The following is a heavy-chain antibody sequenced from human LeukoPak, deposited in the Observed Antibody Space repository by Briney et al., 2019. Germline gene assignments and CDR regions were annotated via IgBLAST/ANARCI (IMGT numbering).Heavy chain of an antibody. CDR1: GFTLSTYA. CDR2: ISHDGDNK. Sequence: GGSLRLSCAASGFTLSTYAMHWVRQAPGQRLEWVAFISHDGDNKYYADFVKGRFTISRDDSKNTLYLQMNSLRAEDSAAYYCLRSRGNSYGYWDSWGQGTLVTVSS. V-gene: IGHV3-30*04. CDR3: LRSRGNSYGYWDS. D-gene: IGHD5-18*01. J-gene: IGHJ1*01.